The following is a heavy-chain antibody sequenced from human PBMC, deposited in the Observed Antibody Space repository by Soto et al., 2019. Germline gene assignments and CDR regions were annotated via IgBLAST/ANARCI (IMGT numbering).Heavy chain of an antibody. CDR2: IISSGSTI. Sequence: EVQLVESGGGLVQPGGSLRLSCAASGFTFSSYEMNWVRQAPGKGLEWVSYIISSGSTIYYADSVKGRFTISRDNAKNSLYLQMNSLRAEDTAVYYCARGNYDYVWGSSYYGMDVWGQGTTVTVSS. J-gene: IGHJ6*02. CDR3: ARGNYDYVWGSSYYGMDV. D-gene: IGHD3-16*01. CDR1: GFTFSSYE. V-gene: IGHV3-48*03.